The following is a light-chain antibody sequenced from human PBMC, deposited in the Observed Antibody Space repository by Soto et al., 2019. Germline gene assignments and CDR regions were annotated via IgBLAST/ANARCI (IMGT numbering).Light chain of an antibody. J-gene: IGLJ2*01. CDR2: EVG. CDR3: SSYAGSNNLV. V-gene: IGLV2-14*01. Sequence: QSALTQPASVSGSPGQSITISCTGSSSDVGGHNHVSWYQQHPGKAPKLIIYEVGNRPSGVSNRFSGSKSGNTASLTISGLQAEDEADYYCSSYAGSNNLVFGGGTKLTVL. CDR1: SSDVGGHNH.